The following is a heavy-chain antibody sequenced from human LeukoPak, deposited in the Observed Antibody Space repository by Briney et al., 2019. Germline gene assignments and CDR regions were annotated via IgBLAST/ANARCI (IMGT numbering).Heavy chain of an antibody. CDR1: GYTFTGYY. V-gene: IGHV1-2*02. Sequence: GASVKVSCKASGYTFTGYYMHWVRQAPGQGLEWMGWINPNSGGTNYAQKFQGSVTMTRDTSISTAYMELSRLRSDDTAVYYCARDPYSSSCLGYWGQGTLVTVSS. D-gene: IGHD6-13*01. CDR2: INPNSGGT. CDR3: ARDPYSSSCLGY. J-gene: IGHJ4*02.